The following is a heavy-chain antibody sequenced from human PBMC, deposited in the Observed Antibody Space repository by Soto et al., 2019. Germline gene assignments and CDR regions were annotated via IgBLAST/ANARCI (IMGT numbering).Heavy chain of an antibody. Sequence: SETLSLTCAVYGGSFSGYYWSWIRQPPGKGLEWIGEINHSGSTNYNPSLQSRIAISVDISKSLFSLKLTSVTAADTAVYYCARVSTYYQDSIGYQPFHPWGQGTLVTVSS. J-gene: IGHJ5*02. CDR1: GGSFSGYY. CDR2: INHSGST. D-gene: IGHD3-22*01. V-gene: IGHV4-34*09. CDR3: ARVSTYYQDSIGYQPFHP.